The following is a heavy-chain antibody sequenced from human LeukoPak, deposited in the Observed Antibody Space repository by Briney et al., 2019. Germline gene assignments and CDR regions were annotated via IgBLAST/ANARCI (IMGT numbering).Heavy chain of an antibody. J-gene: IGHJ4*02. Sequence: GGSLRLSCAASGSTFSSYSMNWVRQAPGKGLEWVSYVSSSRTTIYYADSVKGRFTISRDNAKNSLYLQMNSLRAEDTAVYYCAKNRDAYNLFDYWGQGTLVTVSS. V-gene: IGHV3-48*01. D-gene: IGHD5-24*01. CDR2: VSSSRTTI. CDR1: GSTFSSYS. CDR3: AKNRDAYNLFDY.